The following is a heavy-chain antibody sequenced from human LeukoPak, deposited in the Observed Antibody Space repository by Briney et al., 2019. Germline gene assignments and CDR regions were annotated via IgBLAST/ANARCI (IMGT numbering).Heavy chain of an antibody. CDR1: GSTVRGNY. V-gene: IGHV3-53*01. Sequence: GGSLRLSCAVSGSTVRGNYMSWVRQAPGKGLQWVSIIYSGESTHYADSVKGRFTISRDHSKNTLYLQMNRLRAEDTAVYYCAREGAYGSGSYEHWGQGTLVTVAS. CDR3: AREGAYGSGSYEH. J-gene: IGHJ4*02. CDR2: IYSGEST. D-gene: IGHD3-10*01.